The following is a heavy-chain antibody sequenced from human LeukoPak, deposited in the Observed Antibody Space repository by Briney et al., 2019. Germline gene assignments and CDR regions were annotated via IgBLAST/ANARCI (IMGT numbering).Heavy chain of an antibody. CDR3: ARGGNYMDV. J-gene: IGHJ6*03. V-gene: IGHV4-59*01. CDR2: IYYSGST. D-gene: IGHD3-16*01. CDR1: GGSFSGYY. Sequence: SETLSLTCAVYGGSFSGYYWSWIRQPPGKGLEWIGYIYYSGSTNYNPSLKSRVTISVDTSKNQFSLKLSSVTAADTAVYYCARGGNYMDVWGKGTTVTVSS.